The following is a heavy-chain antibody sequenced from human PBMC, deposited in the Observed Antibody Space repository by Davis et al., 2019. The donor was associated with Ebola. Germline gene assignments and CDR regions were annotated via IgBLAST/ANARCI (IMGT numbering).Heavy chain of an antibody. D-gene: IGHD5-18*01. CDR2: IYYSGST. V-gene: IGHV4-31*03. J-gene: IGHJ6*02. Sequence: SETLSLTCTVSGGSISSGGYYWSWIRQHPGKGLEWIGYIYYSGSTYYNPSLKSRVTISVDTSKNQFSLKLSSVTAADTAVYYCARTATAKGYYYGMDVWGQGTTVTVSS. CDR1: GGSISSGGYY. CDR3: ARTATAKGYYYGMDV.